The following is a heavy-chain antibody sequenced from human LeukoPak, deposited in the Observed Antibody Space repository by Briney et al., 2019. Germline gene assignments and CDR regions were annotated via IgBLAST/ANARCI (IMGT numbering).Heavy chain of an antibody. CDR1: GGSISSYY. J-gene: IGHJ6*02. D-gene: IGHD6-13*01. CDR3: ARVWDSSSWYRGYYYYGMDV. Sequence: SETLSLTCTVSGGSISSYYWSWIRQPAGEGLECIGRIYTCESTNYNPSLKSRVTMSVDTSKNQFSLKLGSVTAADTAVYYCARVWDSSSWYRGYYYYGMDVWGQGTTVTVSS. CDR2: IYTCEST. V-gene: IGHV4-4*07.